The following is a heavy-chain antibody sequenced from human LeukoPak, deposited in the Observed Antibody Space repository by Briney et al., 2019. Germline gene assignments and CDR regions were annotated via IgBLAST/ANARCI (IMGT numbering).Heavy chain of an antibody. CDR1: GYTFTGHY. CDR2: INPNSGGT. D-gene: IGHD2-2*01. J-gene: IGHJ4*02. CDR3: ARPDCSSTSCCFDY. V-gene: IGHV1-2*02. Sequence: ASVKVYCKASGYTFTGHYMHWLRQAPGQRLEWMGWINPNSGGTNYAQKFQGRVTMTRDTSISTLYMELSRLTSDDTAVYYCARPDCSSTSCCFDYWGQGTLVTVSS.